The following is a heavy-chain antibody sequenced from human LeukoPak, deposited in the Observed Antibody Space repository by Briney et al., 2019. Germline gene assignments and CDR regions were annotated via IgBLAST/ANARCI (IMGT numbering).Heavy chain of an antibody. Sequence: GGSLRLSCAASGFTFTTYAMTWVRQAPGKGLEWVSTISGSGGNTNYADSVEGRITISRDNSKNTLYLQMNSLRAEDTAAYYCGKTGSSLSFDYWGQGTLVTVSS. V-gene: IGHV3-23*01. D-gene: IGHD3-10*01. CDR2: ISGSGGNT. J-gene: IGHJ4*02. CDR1: GFTFTTYA. CDR3: GKTGSSLSFDY.